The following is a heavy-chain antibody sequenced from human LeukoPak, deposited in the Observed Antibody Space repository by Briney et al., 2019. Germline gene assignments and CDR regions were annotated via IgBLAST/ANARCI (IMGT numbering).Heavy chain of an antibody. CDR3: AKKSSGWAFDI. CDR2: ISYDGSSK. V-gene: IGHV3-30*18. J-gene: IGHJ3*02. CDR1: GFTFNDYG. D-gene: IGHD6-19*01. Sequence: GGSLRLSCAASGFTFNDYGMHWVRQAPGKGLEWVAVISYDGSSKYYADSVKGRFTISRDNSKNTLYLQMNSLRAEDTAVYYCAKKSSGWAFDIWGQGTMVTVSS.